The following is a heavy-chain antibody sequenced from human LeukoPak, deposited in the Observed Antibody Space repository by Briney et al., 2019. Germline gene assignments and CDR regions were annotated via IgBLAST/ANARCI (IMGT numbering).Heavy chain of an antibody. CDR3: ARAGRRLFGVLIPLSFDY. Sequence: ASVKVSCKASGYTFSIYGFSWVRQAPGQGLEWMGWISAYNGNTNYAQKFQGRVTMTTDTSTSTAHMELRSLRSDDTAVYYCARAGRRLFGVLIPLSFDYWGQGTPVTVSS. V-gene: IGHV1-18*01. CDR2: ISAYNGNT. CDR1: GYTFSIYG. J-gene: IGHJ4*02. D-gene: IGHD3-3*01.